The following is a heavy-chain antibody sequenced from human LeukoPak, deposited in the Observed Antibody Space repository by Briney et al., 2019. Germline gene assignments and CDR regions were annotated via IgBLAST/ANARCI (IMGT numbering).Heavy chain of an antibody. J-gene: IGHJ3*02. D-gene: IGHD5-12*01. Sequence: NSSGTLSLTCGVSGVSISSNWWTWVRQPPGKGLEWIGTIDKGGTTSYNPSLRSRVTISVDTSKNQFSLNLISVTAADTAVYYCATHSRSGSGGSENAFEIWGQGTMVTVSS. CDR1: GVSISSNW. CDR2: IDKGGTT. CDR3: ATHSRSGSGGSENAFEI. V-gene: IGHV4-4*02.